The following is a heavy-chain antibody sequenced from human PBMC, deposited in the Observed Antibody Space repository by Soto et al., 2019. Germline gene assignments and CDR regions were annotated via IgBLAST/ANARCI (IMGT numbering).Heavy chain of an antibody. Sequence: ASVKVSCKASGYTFSDYYIHWVRQAPGQGLEWMGWINPNSGGTNYAQKFQGRVTMTRDTSISTAYMELSRLRSDDTAVYYCARAPGYDFWSGYRLGDNWFDPWGQGTLVTVSS. D-gene: IGHD3-3*01. J-gene: IGHJ5*02. V-gene: IGHV1-2*02. CDR2: INPNSGGT. CDR3: ARAPGYDFWSGYRLGDNWFDP. CDR1: GYTFSDYY.